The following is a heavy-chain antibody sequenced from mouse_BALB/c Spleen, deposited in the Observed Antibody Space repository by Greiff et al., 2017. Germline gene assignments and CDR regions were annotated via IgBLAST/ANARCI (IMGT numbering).Heavy chain of an antibody. Sequence: VQLQQSGAELVKPGASVKLSCTASGFNIKDNYMHWVKQRPEQGLEWIGRIDPANGNTKYDPKFQGKATITADTSSNTAYLQLSSLTSEDTAVYYCASGTYGSLYFDVWGAGTTVTVSS. J-gene: IGHJ1*01. D-gene: IGHD1-1*01. CDR2: IDPANGNT. CDR3: ASGTYGSLYFDV. V-gene: IGHV14-3*02. CDR1: GFNIKDNY.